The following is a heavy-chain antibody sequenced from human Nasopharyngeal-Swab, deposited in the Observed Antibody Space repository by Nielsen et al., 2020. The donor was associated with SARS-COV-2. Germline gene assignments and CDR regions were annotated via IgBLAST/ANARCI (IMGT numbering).Heavy chain of an antibody. D-gene: IGHD3-10*01. J-gene: IGHJ5*02. CDR1: GYTFTSYG. V-gene: IGHV1-18*01. CDR3: ARVANYYGSGSYLNWFDP. Sequence: ASVKVSCKASGYTFTSYGISWVRQAPGQGLEWMGWISAYYGNTNYAQKLQGRVTMTTDTSTSTAYMELRSLRSDDTAVYYCARVANYYGSGSYLNWFDPWGQGTLVTVSS. CDR2: ISAYYGNT.